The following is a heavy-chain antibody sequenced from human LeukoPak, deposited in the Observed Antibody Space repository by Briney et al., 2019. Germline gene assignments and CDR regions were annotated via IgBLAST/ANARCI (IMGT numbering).Heavy chain of an antibody. Sequence: GGSLRLSCAASGFTFTTYAMIWIRQAPGKGLEGVSSISWDSGSIGYADSVKGRFTISRDNAKNSLYLQMNSLRAEDTALYYCAKDRGGSLNYYGMDVWGQGTTVIVSS. D-gene: IGHD3-16*01. V-gene: IGHV3-9*01. CDR3: AKDRGGSLNYYGMDV. J-gene: IGHJ6*02. CDR1: GFTFTTYA. CDR2: ISWDSGSI.